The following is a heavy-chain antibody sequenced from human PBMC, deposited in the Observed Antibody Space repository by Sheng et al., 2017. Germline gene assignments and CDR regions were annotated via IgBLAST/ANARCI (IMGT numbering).Heavy chain of an antibody. D-gene: IGHD6-13*01. J-gene: IGHJ5*02. Sequence: EVQLVQSGGGLVKPGGSLRLSCAASGFNFSNCSMNWVRQAPGKGLEWVSYISSSSRYIYYADSVKGRFIISTDNAKTSLYLQMDSLRAEDTAVYYCARSRSRWINPNWFDPWGQGTLVTVSS. V-gene: IGHV3-21*01. CDR1: GFNFSNCS. CDR2: ISSSSRYI. CDR3: ARSRSRWINPNWFDP.